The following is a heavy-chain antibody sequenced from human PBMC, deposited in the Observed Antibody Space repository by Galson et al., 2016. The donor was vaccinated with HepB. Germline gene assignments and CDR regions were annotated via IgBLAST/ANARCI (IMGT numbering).Heavy chain of an antibody. D-gene: IGHD2-8*01. CDR2: ISTYNGNT. Sequence: SVKVSCKASGYTFNIFGIVWVRQAPGQGPEWMGWISTYNGNTEYAPKLQDRVTLTTDTSTNTAYMELRSLRSDDTAIYYCARESYMSQCYYFDYWGQGTLVTVSS. J-gene: IGHJ4*02. CDR3: ARESYMSQCYYFDY. V-gene: IGHV1-18*04. CDR1: GYTFNIFG.